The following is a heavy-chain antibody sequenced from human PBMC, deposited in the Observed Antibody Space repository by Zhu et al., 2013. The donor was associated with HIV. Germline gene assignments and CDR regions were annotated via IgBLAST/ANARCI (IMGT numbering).Heavy chain of an antibody. CDR2: IIPSLKTP. J-gene: IGHJ1*01. Sequence: QVQLVQSEAEVKRPGSSVKVSCRVSGGAFRSYSISWVRQAPGQGLEWMGGIIPSLKTPDYAQRFQGRVTLTADETTSTAYLDINILRLEDTAVYYCATAIAAAGMGKYFQNWGQGTLVTVSS. D-gene: IGHD6-13*01. V-gene: IGHV1-69*01. CDR3: ATAIAAAGMGKYFQN. CDR1: GGAFRSYS.